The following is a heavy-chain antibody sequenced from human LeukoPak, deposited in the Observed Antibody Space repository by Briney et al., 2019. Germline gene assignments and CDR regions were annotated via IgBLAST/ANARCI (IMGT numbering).Heavy chain of an antibody. CDR3: AREKPDYYDSRGDFDY. J-gene: IGHJ4*02. CDR1: GFTFSSYW. Sequence: GGSLRLSCAASGFTFSSYWMSWVRQAPGKGLEWVANIKQDGSEKYYVDSVKGRFTISRDNAKNSLYLQMNSLRAEDTAVYYCAREKPDYYDSRGDFDYWGQGTLVTVSP. CDR2: IKQDGSEK. V-gene: IGHV3-7*01. D-gene: IGHD3-22*01.